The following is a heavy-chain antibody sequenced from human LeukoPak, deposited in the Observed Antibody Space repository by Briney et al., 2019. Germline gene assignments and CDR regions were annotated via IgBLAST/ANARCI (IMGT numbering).Heavy chain of an antibody. Sequence: SETLSLTCTVSGGSISSSSYYWGWIRQPPGKGLEWIGYIYYSGSTNYNPSLKSRVTISVDTSKNQFSLKLSSVTAADTAVYYCARGLYSGSYLFDYWGQGTLVTVSS. D-gene: IGHD1-26*01. CDR2: IYYSGST. J-gene: IGHJ4*02. CDR3: ARGLYSGSYLFDY. CDR1: GGSISSSSYY. V-gene: IGHV4-61*05.